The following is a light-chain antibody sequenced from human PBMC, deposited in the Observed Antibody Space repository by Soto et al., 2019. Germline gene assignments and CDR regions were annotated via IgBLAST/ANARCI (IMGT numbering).Light chain of an antibody. CDR2: AAS. V-gene: IGKV1-27*01. J-gene: IGKJ3*01. CDR1: QDISNY. Sequence: DIQMTQSPSSLSASVGDRVTITCRASQDISNYLAWYQQRPGKVPKLLISAASTLQSGVPSRFSGTGSGTDFTLTISSLLPEDVATYYCQNLDSAAFTFGPGTKVDIK. CDR3: QNLDSAAFT.